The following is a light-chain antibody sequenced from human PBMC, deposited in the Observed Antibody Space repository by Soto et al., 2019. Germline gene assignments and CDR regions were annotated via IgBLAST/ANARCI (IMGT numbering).Light chain of an antibody. CDR2: AAS. J-gene: IGKJ1*01. CDR1: QSMSTY. CDR3: QQSYSTPRT. V-gene: IGKV1-39*01. Sequence: IPMPPTPTPPSAFLGDRVTIPCPASQSMSTYLNWYQQKPGKVPKLLIYAASSLQSGVPSRFSGSGSGTDFTLTISSLQPEDFATYYCQQSYSTPRTFGQGTKVAIK.